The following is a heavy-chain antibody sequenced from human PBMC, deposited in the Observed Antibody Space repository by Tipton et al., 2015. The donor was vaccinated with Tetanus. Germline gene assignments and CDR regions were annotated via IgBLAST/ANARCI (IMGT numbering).Heavy chain of an antibody. CDR1: GYIFNNYW. J-gene: IGHJ4*02. CDR2: IYPGDSDT. CDR3: ARAHCTDGVCNFDF. Sequence: EVQLVQSGGEVKKPGESLKISCKGSGYIFNNYWIGWVRQKPGKGLEWMGIIYPGDSDTRYSPSFQGQVTISVDKSINTAYLQWSSLKASDTSMCYCARAHCTDGVCNFDFWGQGALVTVAS. D-gene: IGHD2-8*01. V-gene: IGHV5-51*01.